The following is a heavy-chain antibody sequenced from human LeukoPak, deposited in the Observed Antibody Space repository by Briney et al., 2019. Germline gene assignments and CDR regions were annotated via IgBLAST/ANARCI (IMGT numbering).Heavy chain of an antibody. Sequence: PGGSLRLSCAASGFTFSHYYMSWIRRAPGKGLEWVSYITSSNNDTYYADSVKGRFTISRDNAKHSLYLQMNSLTAEDTAVYYCARDGDTASKVDYWGQGTLVTVSS. CDR2: ITSSNNDT. J-gene: IGHJ4*02. V-gene: IGHV3-11*05. D-gene: IGHD5-18*01. CDR3: ARDGDTASKVDY. CDR1: GFTFSHYY.